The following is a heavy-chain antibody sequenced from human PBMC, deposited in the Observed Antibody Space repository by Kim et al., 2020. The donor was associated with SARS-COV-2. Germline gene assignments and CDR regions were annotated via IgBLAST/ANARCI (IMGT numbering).Heavy chain of an antibody. CDR1: GFDFSNYE. D-gene: IGHD2-2*01. CDR3: ARGNQYEGSPPW. J-gene: IGHJ4*02. Sequence: GGSLRLSCVASGFDFSNYEMFWVRQAPGKGLEWVSYISNTGSIMKYADSVKGRFTISRDNAKNSLHLQMNSLRVEDTAIYYCARGNQYEGSPPWWGQGTQVTVSS. CDR2: ISNTGSIM. V-gene: IGHV3-48*03.